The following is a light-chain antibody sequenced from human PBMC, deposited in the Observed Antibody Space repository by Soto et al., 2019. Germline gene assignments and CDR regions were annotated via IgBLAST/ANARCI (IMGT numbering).Light chain of an antibody. CDR1: SSNIGSNT. J-gene: IGLJ3*02. V-gene: IGLV1-44*01. CDR2: SNN. CDR3: AAWDDSLNGWV. Sequence: QSVLTQPPSASGTPGQRVTISCSGSSSNIGSNTVNWYQQLPGTAPNLLIYSNNQRPSGVPDRFSGSKSGTSASLAISGLQSEDAADYYCAAWDDSLNGWVFGGGTKLTVL.